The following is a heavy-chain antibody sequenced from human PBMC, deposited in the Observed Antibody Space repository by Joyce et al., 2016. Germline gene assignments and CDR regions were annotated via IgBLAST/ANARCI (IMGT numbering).Heavy chain of an antibody. J-gene: IGHJ3*02. CDR2: ISGDASNT. CDR1: GFSFSRYD. V-gene: IGHV3-30*03. D-gene: IGHD1-26*01. CDR3: ATRGAFEI. Sequence: QVQLVESGGGVVQPGRSLRLSCAASGFSFSRYDMHWVRQAPGKGLECVSLISGDASNTYYIDSVNGRFTISRDNSKNTVYLQLNSLRPEDTAIYYCATRGAFEIWGQGTMVTVSS.